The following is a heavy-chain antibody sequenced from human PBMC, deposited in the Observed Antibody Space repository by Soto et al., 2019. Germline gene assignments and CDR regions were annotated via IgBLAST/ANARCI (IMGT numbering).Heavy chain of an antibody. CDR2: IYSGGST. V-gene: IGHV3-53*01. CDR3: ARVVRGVISYYGMDV. Sequence: GGSLRLSCAASGFTVSSNYMSWVRQAPGKGLEWVSVIYSGGSTYYADSVKGRFTISRDNSKNTLYLQMNSLRAEDTAVYYCARVVRGVISYYGMDVWGQGTTVTV. CDR1: GFTVSSNY. D-gene: IGHD3-10*01. J-gene: IGHJ6*02.